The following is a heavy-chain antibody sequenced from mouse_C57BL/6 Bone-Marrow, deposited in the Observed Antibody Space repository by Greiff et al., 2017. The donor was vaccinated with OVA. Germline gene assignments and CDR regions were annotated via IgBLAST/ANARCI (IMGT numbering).Heavy chain of an antibody. CDR2: IYWDDDK. V-gene: IGHV8-12*01. D-gene: IGHD1-1*01. J-gene: IGHJ3*01. CDR3: ARSSYYYGSSPFAY. Sequence: QVTLKVSGPGILQSSQTLSLTCSFSGFSLSTSGMGVSWIRQPSGKGLEWLAHIYWDDDKRSNTFLKSRLTISKNTSRNHVFLKITSVDTADTATYYCARSSYYYGSSPFAYWGQGTLVTVSA. CDR1: GFSLSTSGMG.